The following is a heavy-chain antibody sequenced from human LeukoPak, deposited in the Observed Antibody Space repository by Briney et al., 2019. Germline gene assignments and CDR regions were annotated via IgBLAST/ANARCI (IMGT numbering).Heavy chain of an antibody. Sequence: PSESLSLTCTVSGGSISSHYWSWIRQPPGKGLEWIGYIYYSGSTNYHPSLKTRVTISVDTSKNQFSLKLSSVTAADTAVYYCAKTIAAAGAHWYYYYYMDGWGKGTTVTVSS. CDR1: GGSISSHY. D-gene: IGHD6-13*01. CDR2: IYYSGST. CDR3: AKTIAAAGAHWYYYYYMDG. V-gene: IGHV4-59*11. J-gene: IGHJ6*03.